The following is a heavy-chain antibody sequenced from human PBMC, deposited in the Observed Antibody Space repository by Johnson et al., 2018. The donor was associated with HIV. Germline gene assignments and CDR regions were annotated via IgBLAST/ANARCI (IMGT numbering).Heavy chain of an antibody. CDR1: GFTFSSYA. CDR2: ISYDGSNK. V-gene: IGHV3-30-3*01. J-gene: IGHJ3*02. Sequence: QVQLVESGGGLVKPGGSLRLSCAASGFTFSSYAMHWVRQAPGKGLEWVAVISYDGSNKYYADSVKGRFTISRDNSKNTLYLQMNSLRPEDTAVYYCAKVRSRWTTFDDAFDIWGQGTMVAVSS. D-gene: IGHD4-11*01. CDR3: AKVRSRWTTFDDAFDI.